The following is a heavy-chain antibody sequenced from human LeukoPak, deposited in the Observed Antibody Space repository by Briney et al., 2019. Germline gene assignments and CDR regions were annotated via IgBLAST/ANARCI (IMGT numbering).Heavy chain of an antibody. D-gene: IGHD6-13*01. V-gene: IGHV4-34*01. CDR2: INHSGST. Sequence: SETLSLTCAVYGGSFSGYYWSWIRQPPGKGLEWIGEINHSGSTNYNPSLKGRVTISVDTSKNQFSLKLSSVTAADTAVYYRARGSIAAAGGYYGMDVWGQGTTVTVSS. CDR3: ARGSIAAAGGYYGMDV. CDR1: GGSFSGYY. J-gene: IGHJ6*02.